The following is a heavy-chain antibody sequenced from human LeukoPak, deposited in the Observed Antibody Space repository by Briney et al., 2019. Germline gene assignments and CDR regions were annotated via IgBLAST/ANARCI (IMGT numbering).Heavy chain of an antibody. J-gene: IGHJ3*02. CDR3: ARFIPFEGLLWFALDAFDI. D-gene: IGHD3-10*01. Sequence: ASVKVSCKASGYTLTSCAMNWVRQAPGQGLEWMGWINTNTGNPTYAQGFTGRFVFSLDTSVSTAYLQISSLKAEDTAVYYCARFIPFEGLLWFALDAFDIWGQGTMVTVSS. CDR1: GYTLTSCA. CDR2: INTNTGNP. V-gene: IGHV7-4-1*02.